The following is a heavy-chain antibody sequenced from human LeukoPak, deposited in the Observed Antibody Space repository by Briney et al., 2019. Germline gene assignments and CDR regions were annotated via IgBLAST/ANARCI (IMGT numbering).Heavy chain of an antibody. D-gene: IGHD2-2*02. V-gene: IGHV3-30*02. Sequence: GGSLRLSCAASGFIFSNSAIHWVRQSPGKGLEWVAFISEDVTKKFYVDSVKDRFTISRDNSKNTLYLQMTSLRPEDTAVYYCAKDILPGVGSFDYWGQGTLVTVSS. CDR1: GFIFSNSA. J-gene: IGHJ4*02. CDR3: AKDILPGVGSFDY. CDR2: ISEDVTKK.